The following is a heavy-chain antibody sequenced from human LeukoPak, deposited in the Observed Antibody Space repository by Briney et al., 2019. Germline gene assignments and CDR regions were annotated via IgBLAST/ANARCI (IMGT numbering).Heavy chain of an antibody. CDR2: IYRSGST. J-gene: IGHJ4*02. V-gene: IGHV4-59*12. Sequence: SETLSLTCTVSLDSTTSYFWSWVRQPPGKGLEWIGEIYRSGSTNYNPSLQSRVTISIGRSRNQIALELSSVTAADTAVYDCAREILGGFIPGAYWGQGTLVTVSS. D-gene: IGHD3-10*01. CDR3: AREILGGFIPGAY. CDR1: LDSTTSYF.